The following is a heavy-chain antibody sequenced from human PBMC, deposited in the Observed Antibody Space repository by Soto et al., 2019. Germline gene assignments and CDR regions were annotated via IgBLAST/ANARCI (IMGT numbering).Heavy chain of an antibody. D-gene: IGHD2-15*01. Sequence: GGSLRLSCAASGFTFSSYSMNWVRQAPGKGLEWVSSISSSSSYIYYADSVKGRFTISRDNAKNSLYLQMNSLRAEDTAVYYCARDLDCSGGSCHDYWGQGTLVTVSS. CDR3: ARDLDCSGGSCHDY. J-gene: IGHJ4*02. V-gene: IGHV3-21*01. CDR2: ISSSSSYI. CDR1: GFTFSSYS.